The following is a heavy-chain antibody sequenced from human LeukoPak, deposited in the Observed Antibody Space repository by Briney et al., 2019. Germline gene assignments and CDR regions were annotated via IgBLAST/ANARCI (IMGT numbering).Heavy chain of an antibody. CDR1: DTPSPAM. J-gene: IGHJ4*02. Sequence: ASVKSPARLLDTPSPAMISTGVRQATGQGLEWMGWMNPNSGNTGYAQKFQGRVTITRNTSISAAYMELSSLRSEDTAVYYCARGDYNFDYWGQGTLVTVSS. V-gene: IGHV1-8*03. D-gene: IGHD4-11*01. CDR2: MNPNSGNT. CDR3: ARGDYNFDY.